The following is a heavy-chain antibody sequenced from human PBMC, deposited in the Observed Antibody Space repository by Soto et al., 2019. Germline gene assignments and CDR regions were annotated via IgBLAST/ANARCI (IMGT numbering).Heavy chain of an antibody. Sequence: QVQLVQSGAEVKKPGVSVKVSCKSSGYTFTSYAVHWVRQAPGQRLEWMAWINAGNGNTKYSQKFRGRVTITRDTSARTAYLELSSVSSEDTAVYFCARDFSLEVCSGYSDYYYYGMDVCGQGTTVTVSS. D-gene: IGHD3-22*01. J-gene: IGHJ6*02. CDR1: GYTFTSYA. CDR3: ARDFSLEVCSGYSDYYYYGMDV. V-gene: IGHV1-3*01. CDR2: INAGNGNT.